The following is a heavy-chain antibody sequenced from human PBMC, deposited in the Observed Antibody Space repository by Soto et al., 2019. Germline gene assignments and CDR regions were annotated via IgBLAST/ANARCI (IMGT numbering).Heavy chain of an antibody. CDR3: ARNSFSTSSYNFLDP. V-gene: IGHV4-4*02. J-gene: IGHJ5*02. Sequence: QVQLQESGPGLAKSSGTLSLTCAVSGASIGDTYWWSWVRQPPGKGLEWIGEIYEDGRTNYNASLKSRVTISVDNSKNQFSLQLGSLTAADTAVYYCARNSFSTSSYNFLDPWGQGALVTVSS. D-gene: IGHD6-6*01. CDR2: IYEDGRT. CDR1: GASIGDTYW.